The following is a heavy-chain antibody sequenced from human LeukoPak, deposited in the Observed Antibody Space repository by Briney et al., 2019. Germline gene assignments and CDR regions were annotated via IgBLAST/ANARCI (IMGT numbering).Heavy chain of an antibody. Sequence: TSETLSLTCAVYGGSFSGYYWSWIRQPPGKGLEWIGEINHSGSTNYNPSLKSRVTISVDTSKNQFSLKLSSVTAADTAVYYCARHPHTPNGRLRRGNFDYWGQGTLVTVSS. V-gene: IGHV4-34*01. J-gene: IGHJ4*02. CDR3: ARHPHTPNGRLRRGNFDY. D-gene: IGHD6-25*01. CDR2: INHSGST. CDR1: GGSFSGYY.